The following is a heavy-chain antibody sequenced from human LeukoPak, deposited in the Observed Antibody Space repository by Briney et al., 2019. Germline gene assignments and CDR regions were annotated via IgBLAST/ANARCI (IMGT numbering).Heavy chain of an antibody. CDR3: ARGASWRDYYYGMDV. Sequence: KPSETLSLTCAVSGGSISSGGYSWSWIRQPPGKGLEWIGYIYHSGSTYYNPSLKSRVTISVDRSKSQFSLKLSSVTAADTAVYYCARGASWRDYYYGMDVWGQGTTVTVSS. D-gene: IGHD3-3*01. J-gene: IGHJ6*02. V-gene: IGHV4-30-2*01. CDR1: GGSISSGGYS. CDR2: IYHSGST.